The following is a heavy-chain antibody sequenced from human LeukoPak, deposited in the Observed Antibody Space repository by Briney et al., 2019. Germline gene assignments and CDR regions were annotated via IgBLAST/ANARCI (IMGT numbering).Heavy chain of an antibody. CDR2: INRDGSEK. D-gene: IGHD6-13*01. CDR1: GFTFSNYW. Sequence: GGSLRLSCAASGFTFSNYWMTWVRQAPGKRLEWVANINRDGSEKYYVDSVKGRFTISRDNAKNSLYLQMNSLSAEDTAVYYCARGGYSSSWFWNYWGQGTLVTASS. V-gene: IGHV3-7*01. J-gene: IGHJ4*02. CDR3: ARGGYSSSWFWNY.